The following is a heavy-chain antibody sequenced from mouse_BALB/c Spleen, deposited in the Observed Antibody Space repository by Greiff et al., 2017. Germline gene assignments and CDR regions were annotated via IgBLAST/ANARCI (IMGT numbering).Heavy chain of an antibody. CDR3: ARAYRYDGEGFAY. Sequence: QVQLKQSGAELVRPGVSVKISCKGSGYTFTDYAMHWVKQSHAKSLEWIGVISTYYGDASYNQKFKGKATMTVDKSSSTAYMELARLTSEDSAIYYCARAYRYDGEGFAYWGQGTLVTVSA. V-gene: IGHV1S137*01. CDR1: GYTFTDYA. J-gene: IGHJ3*01. D-gene: IGHD2-14*01. CDR2: ISTYYGDA.